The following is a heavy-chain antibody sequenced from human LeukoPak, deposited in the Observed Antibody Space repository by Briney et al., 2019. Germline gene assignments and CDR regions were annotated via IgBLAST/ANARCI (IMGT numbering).Heavy chain of an antibody. CDR1: GFTFSDYY. CDR3: TRDQVSVAGTGIDY. D-gene: IGHD6-19*01. V-gene: IGHV3-11*04. Sequence: GGSLRLSCAASGFTFSDYYMGWIRQAPGKGLEWVSYISSSGNSISYADSVKGRFTISRDNAKNSLYLQMNSLRAEDTAVYYCTRDQVSVAGTGIDYWGQGTLVTVSS. CDR2: ISSSGNSI. J-gene: IGHJ4*02.